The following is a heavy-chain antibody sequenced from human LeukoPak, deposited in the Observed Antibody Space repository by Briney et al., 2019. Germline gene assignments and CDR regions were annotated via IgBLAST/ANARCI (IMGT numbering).Heavy chain of an antibody. CDR1: GFTFTSYS. D-gene: IGHD6-19*01. CDR2: TSDRGDYT. J-gene: IGHJ4*02. V-gene: IGHV3-23*01. CDR3: ARDSRDGYSSNDY. Sequence: QPGGSLRLSCAASGFTFTSYSMSWVRQAPGKGLEWVSGTSDRGDYTYYADSVKGRFTISRDNSKNTLYLQMNSLRAEDTAVYYCARDSRDGYSSNDYWGQGTLVTVSS.